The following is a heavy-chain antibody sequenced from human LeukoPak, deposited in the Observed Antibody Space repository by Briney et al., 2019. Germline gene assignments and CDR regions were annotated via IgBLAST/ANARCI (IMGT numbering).Heavy chain of an antibody. V-gene: IGHV1-2*02. J-gene: IGHJ4*02. D-gene: IGHD4-17*01. CDR1: GYMFTDYY. CDR2: INPNTGGT. Sequence: GASVKVSCKASGYMFTDYYLHWVRQAPGQGLEWMGWINPNTGGTTYAQKFQGRVTMTRDTSITTVYMELSSLTSDDTAVYYCANSRRSTTVRYFDYWGQGTLVTVSS. CDR3: ANSRRSTTVRYFDY.